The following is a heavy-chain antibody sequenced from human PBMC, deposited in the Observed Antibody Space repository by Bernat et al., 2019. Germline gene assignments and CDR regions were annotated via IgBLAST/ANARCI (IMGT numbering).Heavy chain of an antibody. CDR3: ASGGRSTSGGVDYFDF. Sequence: QVQMVQSGAEVKKPGASVKVSCKASGYTFTDFYIHWVRQAPGQGLEWMGWINPNSGGTDYAQRFQGWVTMTRDTSITTAYMELSRLSSDDTAVYYCASGGRSTSGGVDYFDFWAREPWSPSPQ. D-gene: IGHD3-16*01. V-gene: IGHV1-2*04. CDR2: INPNSGGT. J-gene: IGHJ4*02. CDR1: GYTFTDFY.